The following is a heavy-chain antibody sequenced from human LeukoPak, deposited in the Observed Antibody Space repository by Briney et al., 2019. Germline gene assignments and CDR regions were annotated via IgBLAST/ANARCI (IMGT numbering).Heavy chain of an antibody. Sequence: SETLSLTCTVSGGSISSSSYYWGWIRQPPGKGLEWIGSIYYSGSTYYNPSLKSRVTISVDTSKNQFSLKLSSVTAADTAVYYCAREPGYCSGGSCYSDYVFVYWFDPWGQGTLVIVSS. CDR3: AREPGYCSGGSCYSDYVFVYWFDP. CDR1: GGSISSSSYY. CDR2: IYYSGST. J-gene: IGHJ5*02. D-gene: IGHD2-15*01. V-gene: IGHV4-39*07.